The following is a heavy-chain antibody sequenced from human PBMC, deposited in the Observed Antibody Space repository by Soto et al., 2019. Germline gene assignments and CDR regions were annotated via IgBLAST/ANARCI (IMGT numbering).Heavy chain of an antibody. CDR3: ARDQRYYDILTGYANWFDP. D-gene: IGHD3-9*01. CDR1: GGTFSSYA. V-gene: IGHV1-69*01. Sequence: QVQLVQSGAEVKKPGSSVKVSCKASGGTFSSYAISWVRQAPGQGLEWMGGIIPIFGTANYAQKFQGRVTSTADESTSTAYMELSSLRSEDTAVYYCARDQRYYDILTGYANWFDPCGQGTLVTVSS. J-gene: IGHJ5*02. CDR2: IIPIFGTA.